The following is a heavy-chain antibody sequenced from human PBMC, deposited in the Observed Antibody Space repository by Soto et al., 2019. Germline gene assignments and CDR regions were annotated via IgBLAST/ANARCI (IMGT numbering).Heavy chain of an antibody. D-gene: IGHD3-22*01. Sequence: KPSETLSLTCAVYGGSFSGYFWSWIRQPPGKGLEWIGEINHSGSTNYNPSLKSRVTISVDTSKNQFSLKLSSVTAADTAVYYCARGPGYYDSSGYYVTPFDYWGQGTLVTVSS. CDR2: INHSGST. CDR1: GGSFSGYF. J-gene: IGHJ4*02. CDR3: ARGPGYYDSSGYYVTPFDY. V-gene: IGHV4-34*01.